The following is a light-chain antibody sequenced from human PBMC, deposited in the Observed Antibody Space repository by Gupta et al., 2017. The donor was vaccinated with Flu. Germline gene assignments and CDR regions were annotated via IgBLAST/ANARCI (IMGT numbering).Light chain of an antibody. Sequence: SYQLTQPSSASVSPGQIASIPCSGERLGDKHVCWYQQKPGQSPVLVIYEFSKRPSRISGRISGSKSGDTATLTISGVQAMDEADYYCQAWDSTTVVFGGGTKLTVL. J-gene: IGLJ2*01. CDR2: EFS. CDR1: RLGDKH. V-gene: IGLV3-1*01. CDR3: QAWDSTTVV.